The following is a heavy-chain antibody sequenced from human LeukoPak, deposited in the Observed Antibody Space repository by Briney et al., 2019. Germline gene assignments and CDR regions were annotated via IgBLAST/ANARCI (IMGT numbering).Heavy chain of an antibody. V-gene: IGHV1-69*04. J-gene: IGHJ4*02. CDR3: ARSGGAAAGSDC. CDR1: GGTFSSYA. D-gene: IGHD6-13*01. CDR2: IIPILGIA. Sequence: SVKVSCKASGGTFSSYAISWVRQAPGQGLEWMGRIIPILGIANYAQKFQGRVTITADKSTSTAYMELSSLRSEDTAVYYCARSGGAAAGSDCWGQGTLVTVSS.